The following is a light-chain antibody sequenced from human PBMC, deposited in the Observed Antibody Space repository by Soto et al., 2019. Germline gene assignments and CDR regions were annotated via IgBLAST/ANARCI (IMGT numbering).Light chain of an antibody. V-gene: IGLV4-69*01. J-gene: IGLJ3*02. CDR3: QSLGTGIQV. CDR2: INSDGSH. Sequence: QSVLTQSPSVSASLRASVKLTCTLSSGHSTYAIAWHQQQPEKGPRFLMKINSDGSHSKGDGFFDRFSGSSSGAERHLTISSLQSEDEADYYCQSLGTGIQVFGGGTKLTVL. CDR1: SGHSTYA.